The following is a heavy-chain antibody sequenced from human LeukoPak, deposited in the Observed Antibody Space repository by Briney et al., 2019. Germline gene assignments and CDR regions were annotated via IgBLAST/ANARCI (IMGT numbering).Heavy chain of an antibody. CDR2: IRSKPYGGTT. V-gene: IGHV3-49*03. D-gene: IGHD6-13*01. J-gene: IGHJ4*02. CDR1: GFTFGDYA. CDR3: TRDQAVAAPYYFDY. Sequence: GGSLRLSCTASGFTFGDYAMSWFRQAPGKGLEWVGFIRSKPYGGTTEYAASVKGRFTISRDDSKSIAYLQRNSLKTEDTAVYYCTRDQAVAAPYYFDYWGQGTLVTVSS.